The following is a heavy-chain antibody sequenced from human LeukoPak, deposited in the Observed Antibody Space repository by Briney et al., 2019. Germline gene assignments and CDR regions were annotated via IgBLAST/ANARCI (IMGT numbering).Heavy chain of an antibody. CDR1: GFTFSGYA. J-gene: IGHJ4*02. V-gene: IGHV3-23*01. CDR3: AKLSNWTDRNFDY. Sequence: PGGSLRLSCAASGFTFSGYAMSWVRQAPGKGLEWVSAISGSAGTTYYADSVKGRFTISRDNSKNTLYLQMNSLRAEDTAVYYCAKLSNWTDRNFDYWGQGTLVTVSS. D-gene: IGHD1-1*01. CDR2: ISGSAGTT.